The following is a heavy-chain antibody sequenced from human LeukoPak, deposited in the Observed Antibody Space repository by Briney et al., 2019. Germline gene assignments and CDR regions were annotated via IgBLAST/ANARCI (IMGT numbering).Heavy chain of an antibody. Sequence: ASVNVSRKASGYTFTNYAVSWLRHAPGQTHEWMGWVSAYSGNTNYAQNFHDRLTMTTDTSTSTAYMELKSLTSEDTAVYYCAREGRLMSDTTVHPWGQGTLVTVSP. CDR3: AREGRLMSDTTVHP. CDR1: GYTFTNYA. V-gene: IGHV1-18*01. J-gene: IGHJ5*02. CDR2: VSAYSGNT. D-gene: IGHD2/OR15-2a*01.